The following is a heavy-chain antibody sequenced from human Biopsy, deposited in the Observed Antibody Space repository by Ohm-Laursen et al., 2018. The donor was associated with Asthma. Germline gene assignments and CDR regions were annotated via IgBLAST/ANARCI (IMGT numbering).Heavy chain of an antibody. CDR3: ARASYDILTGYYNYFDY. CDR2: INPNSGGT. J-gene: IGHJ4*02. CDR1: GYTFTGYY. Sequence: GASVKVSCKASGYTFTGYYMHWVRQAPGQGLEWMGRINPNSGGTNYAQKFQGRVTITADESTSTAYMELSSLRSEDTAVYYCARASYDILTGYYNYFDYWGQGTLVTVSS. V-gene: IGHV1-2*06. D-gene: IGHD3-9*01.